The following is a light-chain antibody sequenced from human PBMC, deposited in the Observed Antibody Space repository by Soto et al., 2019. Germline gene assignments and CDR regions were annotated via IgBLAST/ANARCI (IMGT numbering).Light chain of an antibody. CDR3: SSYTSSSTVV. CDR2: AVS. J-gene: IGLJ2*01. Sequence: QSVLTQPASVSGSPGQSITIYCTGTSSDVGGYNYVSWYQQHPGKAPKLMIYAVSNRPSGVTNRFSGSKSGNTASLTISGLQAEDEADYYCSSYTSSSTVVFGGGTKLTVL. CDR1: SSDVGGYNY. V-gene: IGLV2-14*01.